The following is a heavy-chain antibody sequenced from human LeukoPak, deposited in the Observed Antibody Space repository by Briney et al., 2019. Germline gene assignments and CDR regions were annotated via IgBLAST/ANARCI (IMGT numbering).Heavy chain of an antibody. J-gene: IGHJ4*02. CDR1: GLTVSSNY. CDR3: ARGFGSGWYGDY. D-gene: IGHD6-19*01. V-gene: IGHV3-53*01. CDR2: IYDGGST. Sequence: GGSLRLSCAASGLTVSSNYMSWVRQAPGKGLEWVSLIYDGGSTYYADSVKGRFTISRDNSKNTLYLQMNSLRAEDTAMYYCARGFGSGWYGDYWGQGTLVTASS.